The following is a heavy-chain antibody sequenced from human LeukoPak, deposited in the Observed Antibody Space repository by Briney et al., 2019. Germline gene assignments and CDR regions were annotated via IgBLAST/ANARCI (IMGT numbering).Heavy chain of an antibody. V-gene: IGHV3-23*01. CDR2: ISGSGSST. CDR1: GFTFSSYA. CDR3: ATSFGPVIAAAGTGAD. J-gene: IGHJ4*02. D-gene: IGHD6-13*01. Sequence: GGSLRLSCAASGFTFSSYATNWVRQAPGKGLEWVSVISGSGSSTYYADSVKGRFTISRDNSKNTLYLQMNSLRAEDTAVYYCATSFGPVIAAAGTGADWGQGTLVTVSS.